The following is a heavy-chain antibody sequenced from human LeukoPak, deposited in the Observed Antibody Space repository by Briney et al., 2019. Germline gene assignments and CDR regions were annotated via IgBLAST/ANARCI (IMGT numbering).Heavy chain of an antibody. V-gene: IGHV3-23*01. CDR1: GFTFSSYG. CDR3: AERYSSAWSSFDS. D-gene: IGHD6-19*01. Sequence: PGGSLRLSCAASGFTFSSYGMSWVRQAPGKGLEWVSGISAGGGSTHFADCVKGRFTISRDNSKNTLYLQMNSLRAEDTALYYCAERYSSAWSSFDSWGQGTLVTVSS. J-gene: IGHJ4*02. CDR2: ISAGGGST.